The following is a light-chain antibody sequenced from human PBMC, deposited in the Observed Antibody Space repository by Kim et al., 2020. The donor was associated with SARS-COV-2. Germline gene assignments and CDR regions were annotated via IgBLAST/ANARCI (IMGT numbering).Light chain of an antibody. V-gene: IGLV3-1*01. CDR1: KSGDKY. J-gene: IGLJ1*01. CDR2: QDS. Sequence: SYELTQPPSVSVSPGQTASITCSGDKSGDKYACXYQQKPGQSPVLVIYQDSKRPSGIPERFSGSNSGNTAPLTISGTHAMDEADYYCQAWDSSTYVFGTG. CDR3: QAWDSSTYV.